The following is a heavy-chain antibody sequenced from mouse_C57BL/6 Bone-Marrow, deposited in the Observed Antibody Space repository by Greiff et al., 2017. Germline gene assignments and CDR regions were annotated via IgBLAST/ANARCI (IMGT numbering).Heavy chain of an antibody. CDR3: TTEANGNSAY. Sequence: EVMLVESGAELVRPGASVKLSCTASGFNIKDDYMHWVKQRPEQGLEWIGWIDPENGDTEYASKFQGKATITADTSSNTAYLQLSSLTSEDTAVYYCTTEANGNSAYWGQGTLVTVSA. CDR2: IDPENGDT. V-gene: IGHV14-4*01. J-gene: IGHJ3*01. D-gene: IGHD2-1*01. CDR1: GFNIKDDY.